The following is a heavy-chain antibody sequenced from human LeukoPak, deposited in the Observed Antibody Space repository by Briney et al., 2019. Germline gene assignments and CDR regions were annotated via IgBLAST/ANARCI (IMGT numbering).Heavy chain of an antibody. V-gene: IGHV1-18*04. D-gene: IGHD3-3*01. CDR1: GYTFTDYH. CDR2: ISAYNGNT. Sequence: ASVKVSCKASGYTFTDYHIHWVRQAPGQGLEWMGWISAYNGNTNYAQKLQGRVTMTTDTSTSTAYMELRSLRSDDTAVYYCASEGITIFGVPRGYFDYWGQGTLVTVSS. J-gene: IGHJ4*02. CDR3: ASEGITIFGVPRGYFDY.